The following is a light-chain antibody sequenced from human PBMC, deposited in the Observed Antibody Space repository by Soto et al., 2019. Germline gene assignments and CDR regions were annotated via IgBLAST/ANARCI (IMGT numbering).Light chain of an antibody. CDR1: QSVSSY. V-gene: IGKV3-11*01. Sequence: EIVLTQSPATLSLSPGERATLSCRASQSVSSYLSWYQQKPCQAPRLLIYDASNRATGIPARFSGSGSGTDFSLTIIRLETEDFAGYYCQQRSNWPEITFGQGTRLEIK. CDR3: QQRSNWPEIT. CDR2: DAS. J-gene: IGKJ5*01.